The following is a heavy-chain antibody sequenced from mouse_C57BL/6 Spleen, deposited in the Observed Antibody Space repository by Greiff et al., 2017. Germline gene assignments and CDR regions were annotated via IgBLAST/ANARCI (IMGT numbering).Heavy chain of an antibody. D-gene: IGHD2-2*01. Sequence: EVQLQQSGPELVKPGASVKISCKASGYTFTDYYMNWVKQSHGKSLEWIGDINPNNGGTSYNQKFKGKATLTVDKSSSTAYMELRSLTSEDSAVYYWARADYGYGFAYWGQGTLVTVSA. CDR1: GYTFTDYY. J-gene: IGHJ3*01. CDR2: INPNNGGT. V-gene: IGHV1-26*01. CDR3: ARADYGYGFAY.